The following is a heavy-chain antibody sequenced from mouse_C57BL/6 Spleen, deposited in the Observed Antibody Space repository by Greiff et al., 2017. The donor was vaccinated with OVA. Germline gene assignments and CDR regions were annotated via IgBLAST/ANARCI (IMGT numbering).Heavy chain of an antibody. Sequence: VQLQQPGAELVMPGASVKLSCKASGYTFTSYWMHWVKQRPGQGLEWIGEIDPSDSYTNYNQKFKGKSTVTVDKSSSTAYMQLSSLTSEDSAVYYCARVGYYGSRGAMDYWGQGTSVTVSS. D-gene: IGHD1-1*01. CDR2: IDPSDSYT. CDR1: GYTFTSYW. CDR3: ARVGYYGSRGAMDY. V-gene: IGHV1-69*01. J-gene: IGHJ4*01.